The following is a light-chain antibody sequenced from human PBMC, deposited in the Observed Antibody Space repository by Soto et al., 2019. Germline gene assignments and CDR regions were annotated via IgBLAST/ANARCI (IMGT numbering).Light chain of an antibody. CDR3: SSSTSISNRLYV. J-gene: IGLJ1*01. CDR1: SSDVGGYNY. CDR2: DVS. V-gene: IGLV2-14*01. Sequence: QSALTQPASVSGSPGQSITISCTGTSSDVGGYNYVSWYQQHPGKAPTLMIYDVSNRPSGVSNRFSGSKSGNTASLTISGLQAEDWADYYCSSSTSISNRLYVFGTGTKLTVL.